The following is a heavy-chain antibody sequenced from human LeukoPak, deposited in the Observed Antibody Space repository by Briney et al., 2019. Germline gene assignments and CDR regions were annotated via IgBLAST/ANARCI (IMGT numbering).Heavy chain of an antibody. J-gene: IGHJ1*01. D-gene: IGHD3-22*01. V-gene: IGHV4-61*05. CDR2: IYYSGST. CDR3: AVFGPYYYDSSGYYPIGEYFQH. Sequence: SETLSLTCTVSGGSISSSSYYWGWIRQPPGKGLEWIGYIYYSGSTNYNPSLKSRVTISVDTSKNQFSLKLSSVTAADTAVYYCAVFGPYYYDSSGYYPIGEYFQHWGQGTLVTVSS. CDR1: GGSISSSSYY.